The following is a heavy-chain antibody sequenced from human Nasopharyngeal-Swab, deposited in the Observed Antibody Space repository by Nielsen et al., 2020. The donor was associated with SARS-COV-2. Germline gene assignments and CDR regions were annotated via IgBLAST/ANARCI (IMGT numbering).Heavy chain of an antibody. CDR2: IHYSGKS. V-gene: IGHV4-28*01. J-gene: IGHJ3*01. CDR3: ARRQTNAFHV. CDR1: GYSMSSSAF. Sequence: AETLSLTCDVSGYSMSSSAFWGWIRQAPGKGVEWIGHIHYSGKSWHNPALKSRVTMSVDASKNQFSLKLTSVTAVDTAVYYCARRQTNAFHVWRRGTMFTVSS.